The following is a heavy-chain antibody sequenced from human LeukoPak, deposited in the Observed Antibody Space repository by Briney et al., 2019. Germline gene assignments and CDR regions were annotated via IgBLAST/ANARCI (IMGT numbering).Heavy chain of an antibody. CDR1: GFTFSNAW. D-gene: IGHD2-2*01. CDR3: TTDWLGQLHQLNFDY. V-gene: IGHV3-15*01. J-gene: IGHJ4*01. Sequence: PGGSLRLSCAASGFTFSNAWMSWVREAPGKGLEWVGRIKSKTDGGTTDYAAPVKGRFTISRDDSKNTLYLQMNSLKTEDTAVYYCTTDWLGQLHQLNFDYWGQEPWSQSPQ. CDR2: IKSKTDGGTT.